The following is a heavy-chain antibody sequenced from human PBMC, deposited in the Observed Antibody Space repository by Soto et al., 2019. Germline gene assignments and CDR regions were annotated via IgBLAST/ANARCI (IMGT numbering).Heavy chain of an antibody. V-gene: IGHV3-15*01. CDR2: IKSKTDGGTA. Sequence: GGSLRLSCAVSGLTFSNAWMSWVRQAPGKGLEWVGRIKSKTDGGTADYAAPVKGRFTISRDDSKNTLYLQMNSLKIEDTAVYYCTTIDQLLSYYYYYMDVWGKGTTVTVSS. CDR1: GLTFSNAW. D-gene: IGHD2-2*01. J-gene: IGHJ6*03. CDR3: TTIDQLLSYYYYYMDV.